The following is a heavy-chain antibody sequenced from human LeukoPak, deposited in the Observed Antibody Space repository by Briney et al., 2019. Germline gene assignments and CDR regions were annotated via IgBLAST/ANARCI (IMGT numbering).Heavy chain of an antibody. CDR1: VGSPRSPY. D-gene: IGHD3-16*01. CDR2: IYYRGSP. V-gene: IGHV4-59*11. CDR3: ARDGFTAGTWFDP. Sequence: SQTLSLTTPTSVGSPRSPYYSWLRQPPGTGLHRHRHIYYRGSPNYNPPLQSRVTISVDTSNNHFSLKPSSVTAAHTAVYYCARDGFTAGTWFDPWGQGPLVTVSS. J-gene: IGHJ5*02.